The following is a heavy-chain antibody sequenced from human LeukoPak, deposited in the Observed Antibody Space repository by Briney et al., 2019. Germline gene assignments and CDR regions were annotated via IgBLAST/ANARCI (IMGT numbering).Heavy chain of an antibody. V-gene: IGHV3-21*01. J-gene: IGHJ4*02. CDR1: GFTFSDYG. D-gene: IGHD2-2*01. CDR2: ITSSSTYI. Sequence: GGSLRLSCAASGFTFSDYGMNWVRQAPGKGLEWVSSITSSSTYIYYADSVKGRFTISRDNAKNSLYLQMNSLRDEDTAVYYCARGCSNSPYFFDYWGQGTLVTVSS. CDR3: ARGCSNSPYFFDY.